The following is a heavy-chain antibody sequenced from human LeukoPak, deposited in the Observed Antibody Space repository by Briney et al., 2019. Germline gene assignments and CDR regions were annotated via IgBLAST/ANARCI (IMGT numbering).Heavy chain of an antibody. CDR3: ARGDTAMAHTDFDY. CDR2: IWYDGSNK. CDR1: GFTFSSYG. V-gene: IGHV3-33*08. J-gene: IGHJ4*02. D-gene: IGHD5-18*01. Sequence: GGSLRLSCAASGFTFSSYGMHWVRQAPGKGLEWVAVIWYDGSNKYYADSVKGRFTISRDNSKNTLYLQMNSLRAEDTAVYYCARGDTAMAHTDFDYWGQGTLVTVSS.